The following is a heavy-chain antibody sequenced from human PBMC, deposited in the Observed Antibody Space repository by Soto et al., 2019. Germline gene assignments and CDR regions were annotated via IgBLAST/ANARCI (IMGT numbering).Heavy chain of an antibody. D-gene: IGHD6-13*01. CDR1: GGSISSSSFH. J-gene: IGHJ5*02. CDR3: ARRERAAGTDWWFDP. CDR2: IYYSGST. Sequence: QLQLQESGPGLVKPSETLSLTCTVSGGSISSSSFHWGWIRQPPGKGLEWIGSIYYSGSTYYSPSLKSRVTRAVDTSKNQFSLKLSSVTAADTAVYYCARRERAAGTDWWFDPWGQGTLVTVSS. V-gene: IGHV4-39*01.